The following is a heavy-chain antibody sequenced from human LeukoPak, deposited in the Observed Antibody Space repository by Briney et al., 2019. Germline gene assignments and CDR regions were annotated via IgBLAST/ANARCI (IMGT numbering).Heavy chain of an antibody. CDR1: GGSISSYY. J-gene: IGHJ4*02. V-gene: IGHV4-59*08. Sequence: PSETLSLTRTVSGGSISSYYWSWIRQPPGKGLEWIGYIYYSGSTNYNPSLKSRVTISVDTSKNQFSLKLSSVTAADTAVYYCARHAPYGWTYYFDYWGQGTLVTVSS. CDR3: ARHAPYGWTYYFDY. CDR2: IYYSGST. D-gene: IGHD3-10*01.